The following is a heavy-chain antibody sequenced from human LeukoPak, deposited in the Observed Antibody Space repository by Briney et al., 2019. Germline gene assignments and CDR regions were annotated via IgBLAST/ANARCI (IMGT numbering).Heavy chain of an antibody. CDR2: ISYDGSNK. J-gene: IGHJ6*02. D-gene: IGHD1-1*01. CDR1: GFTFSSYG. CDR3: AKGGDNGDYYGMDV. Sequence: GGSLRLSCAASGFTFSSYGMHWVRQAPGKGLEWVAVISYDGSNKYYADSVKGRFTISRDNSKNTLYLQMNSLRAEDTAVYYCAKGGDNGDYYGMDVWGQGTTVTVSS. V-gene: IGHV3-30*18.